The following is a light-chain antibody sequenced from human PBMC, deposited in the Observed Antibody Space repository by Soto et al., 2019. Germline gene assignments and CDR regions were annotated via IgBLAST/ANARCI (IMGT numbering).Light chain of an antibody. CDR1: SSDVGGYNY. V-gene: IGLV2-14*01. CDR3: SSYTSSSTPVV. CDR2: DVS. J-gene: IGLJ2*01. Sequence: QSVLTQPASVSGSPGQSITISCTGTSSDVGGYNYVSWYQQHPGKAPKLMIYDVSNRPSGVSNRFSGSKSGNTASLTIPGLQAGDEADYYCSSYTSSSTPVVFGGGTKVTVL.